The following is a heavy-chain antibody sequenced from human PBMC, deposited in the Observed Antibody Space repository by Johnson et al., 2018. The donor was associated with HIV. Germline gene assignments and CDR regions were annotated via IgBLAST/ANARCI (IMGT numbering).Heavy chain of an antibody. Sequence: VQLVESGGGVVQPGGSLRLSCAASGFSVTSKYLSWVRQARGKGLEWVSGISWNSGSIGYADSVKGRFTISRDNAKNSLYLQMNSLRAEDTALYYCAKDFGRYCSGGSCYSMSPWGQGTMVTVSS. CDR2: ISWNSGSI. CDR3: AKDFGRYCSGGSCYSMSP. CDR1: GFSVTSKY. D-gene: IGHD2-15*01. V-gene: IGHV3-9*01. J-gene: IGHJ3*01.